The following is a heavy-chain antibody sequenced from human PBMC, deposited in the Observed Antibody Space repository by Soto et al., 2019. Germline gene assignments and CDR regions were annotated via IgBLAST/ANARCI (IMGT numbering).Heavy chain of an antibody. CDR3: ARVVVVAATQFGWFDP. CDR1: GYTFTSYY. J-gene: IGHJ5*02. Sequence: QVQLVQSGAEVKKPGASVKVSCKASGYTFTSYYMHWVRQAPGQGLEWMGIINPSGGSTSYAQKFQGRVTMTRDTSKSTVYMELSSLRSEDTAVYYCARVVVVAATQFGWFDPWGQGTLVTVSS. D-gene: IGHD2-15*01. V-gene: IGHV1-46*01. CDR2: INPSGGST.